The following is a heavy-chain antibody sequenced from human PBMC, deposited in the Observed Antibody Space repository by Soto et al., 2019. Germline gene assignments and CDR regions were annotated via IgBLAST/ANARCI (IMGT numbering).Heavy chain of an antibody. D-gene: IGHD2-2*01. V-gene: IGHV3-74*01. CDR3: ARESLGYCISTSCYYGMDV. Sequence: EVQLVESGGGLVQPGGSLRLSCAASGFTFSSYWMHWVRQAPGKGLVWVSRINSDGSSTSYADSVKGRFTISRDNAKNTLYLQMNSLRAEDTAVYYCARESLGYCISTSCYYGMDVWGQGTTASVSS. J-gene: IGHJ6*02. CDR1: GFTFSSYW. CDR2: INSDGSST.